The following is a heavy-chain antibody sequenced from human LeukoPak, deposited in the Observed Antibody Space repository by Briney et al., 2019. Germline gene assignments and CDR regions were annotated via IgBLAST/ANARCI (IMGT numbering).Heavy chain of an antibody. CDR1: GGSISSYY. Sequence: PSETLSLTCTVSGGSISSYYWSWIRQPPGKGLEWIGYIYHSGSTNYNPSLKSRVTISVDTSKNQFSLKVSSGTAADTAVYYCARAPYSYYMDVWGKGTTVTVSS. CDR3: ARAPYSYYMDV. V-gene: IGHV4-59*01. CDR2: IYHSGST. J-gene: IGHJ6*03.